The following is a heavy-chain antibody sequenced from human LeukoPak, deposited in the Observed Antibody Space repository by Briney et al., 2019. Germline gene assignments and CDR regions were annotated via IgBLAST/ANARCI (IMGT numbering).Heavy chain of an antibody. CDR1: GGSISSYY. CDR3: ARDPNSGSYSTGTDI. Sequence: PSETLSLTCTVSGGSISSYYWSWIRQPPGKGLEWIGYIYYSGSTNYNPSLKSRVTISVDTSKNQFSLKLSSVTAADTAVYYCARDPNSGSYSTGTDIWGQGTMVTVSS. V-gene: IGHV4-59*01. CDR2: IYYSGST. J-gene: IGHJ3*02. D-gene: IGHD1-26*01.